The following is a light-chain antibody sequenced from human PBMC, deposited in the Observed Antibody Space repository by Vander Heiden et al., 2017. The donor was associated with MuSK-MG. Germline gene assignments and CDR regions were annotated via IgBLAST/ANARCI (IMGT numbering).Light chain of an antibody. Sequence: DIQMTQSPSSLSASVGDRVTMTCRASQSISSFLNWYQQKPGKAPKLLIYAASSLHTGVPSRFSGSRYGTDFTLTMSRLQPEDFATYYCQQGDSSPFTFGPGTRVDIK. V-gene: IGKV1-39*01. J-gene: IGKJ3*01. CDR2: AAS. CDR1: QSISSF. CDR3: QQGDSSPFT.